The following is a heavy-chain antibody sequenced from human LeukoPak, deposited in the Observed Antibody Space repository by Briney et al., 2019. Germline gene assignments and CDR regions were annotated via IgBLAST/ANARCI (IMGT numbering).Heavy chain of an antibody. CDR2: INWNGGRT. D-gene: IGHD1-26*01. J-gene: IGHJ5*02. CDR1: GFTFEDHG. CDR3: MRGEGRGGWFDP. V-gene: IGHV3-20*04. Sequence: GGSLRLSCATSGFTFEDHGLSWVRQPPGKGLEWVSRINWNGGRTGYSDSVKGRFTISRDDAKKSVHLQMNSLRVEDTAVYYCMRGEGRGGWFDPWGQGILVTVSS.